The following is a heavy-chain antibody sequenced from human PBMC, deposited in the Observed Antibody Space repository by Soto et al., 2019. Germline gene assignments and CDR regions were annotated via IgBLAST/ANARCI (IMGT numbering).Heavy chain of an antibody. V-gene: IGHV3-33*01. CDR1: EYIFRGCG. D-gene: IGHD2-8*01. CDR2: IWFDGSQK. J-gene: IGHJ4*02. Sequence: GGSLRLSCAVSEYIFRGCGMHWIRQAPGKGLEWVAIIWFDGSQKYYADSVKGRFTISRDNSRNTLYLQMNSLRAEDTAVYYCARDGVGYAAYLGYLDYWTQGDLVTVSS. CDR3: ARDGVGYAAYLGYLDY.